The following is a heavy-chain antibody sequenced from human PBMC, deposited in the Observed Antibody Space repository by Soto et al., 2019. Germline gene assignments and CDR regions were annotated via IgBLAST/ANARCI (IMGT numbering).Heavy chain of an antibody. J-gene: IGHJ6*02. CDR2: ISAYNGNT. D-gene: IGHD2-2*01. Sequence: GGSVKVSCKASGYTFTSYGISWVRQAPGQGLEWMGWISAYNGNTNYAQKLQGRVTMTTDTSTSTAYMELRSLRSDDTAVYYCARVRGDIVVVPAATPYYYYGMDVWGQGTTVTVSS. V-gene: IGHV1-18*01. CDR3: ARVRGDIVVVPAATPYYYYGMDV. CDR1: GYTFTSYG.